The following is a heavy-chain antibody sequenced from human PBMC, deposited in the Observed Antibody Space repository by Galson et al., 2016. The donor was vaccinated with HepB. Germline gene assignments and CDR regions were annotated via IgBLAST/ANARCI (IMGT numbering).Heavy chain of an antibody. CDR1: GYTFAGYY. V-gene: IGHV1-2*02. J-gene: IGHJ5*02. D-gene: IGHD5-12*01. CDR3: ARDRLGGYDYH. Sequence: SVKVSCKASGYTFAGYYMHWVRQAPGQGLEWMGWINPNSGGTNYAQKFQGRVTMTRDTSISTAYMELSSLRSNDTAVYYCARDRLGGYDYHWGQGTLVTVSS. CDR2: INPNSGGT.